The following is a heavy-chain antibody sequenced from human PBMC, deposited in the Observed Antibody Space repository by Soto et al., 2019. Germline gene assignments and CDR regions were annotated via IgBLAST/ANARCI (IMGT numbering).Heavy chain of an antibody. J-gene: IGHJ4*02. D-gene: IGHD2-15*01. CDR1: GGTFSNYA. CDR3: ARTRRYCSGGRWYYSDY. CDR2: IIPIFGTS. Sequence: QVQLVQSGAEVKKPGSSVKVSCKASGGTFSNYAINWVRQAPGQGLEWMGGIIPIFGTSNYAQKFQGRVTITADESTSTAYMDLNSLRSEDTAVYYCARTRRYCSGGRWYYSDYWGQGTQVTVSS. V-gene: IGHV1-69*01.